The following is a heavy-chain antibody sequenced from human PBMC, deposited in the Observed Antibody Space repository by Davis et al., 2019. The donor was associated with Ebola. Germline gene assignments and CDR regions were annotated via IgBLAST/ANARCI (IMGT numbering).Heavy chain of an antibody. CDR3: ARPWYSGTYYDAYDI. D-gene: IGHD1-26*01. V-gene: IGHV4-39*01. Sequence: MPSETLSLTCTVSGASISSRSYYWGWIRQPPGKGLEWVGSFSYGDNTHYYNPSLRSRVTISVDTSWNQFSLKLSSATAADTAVYYCARPWYSGTYYDAYDIWGQGTMVAVSS. CDR1: GASISSRSYY. J-gene: IGHJ3*02. CDR2: FSYGDNTH.